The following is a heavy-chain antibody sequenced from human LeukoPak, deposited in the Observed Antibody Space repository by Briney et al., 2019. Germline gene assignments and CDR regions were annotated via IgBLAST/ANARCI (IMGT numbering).Heavy chain of an antibody. J-gene: IGHJ4*02. D-gene: IGHD3-10*01. CDR1: GGSISSGGYY. V-gene: IGHV4-30-2*01. CDR2: IYHSGST. Sequence: PSQTLSLTCTVSGGSISSGGYYWSWIRQPPGKGLEWIGYIYHSGSTYYNPSLKSRVTISVDRSKNQFSLKLSSVTAADTAVYYCASWTGKSARDDYWGQGTLVTVSS. CDR3: ASWTGKSARDDY.